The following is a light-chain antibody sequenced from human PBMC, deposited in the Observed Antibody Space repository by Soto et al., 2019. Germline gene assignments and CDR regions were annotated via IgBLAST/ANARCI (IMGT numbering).Light chain of an antibody. J-gene: IGKJ1*01. V-gene: IGKV1-5*01. CDR3: QQYDSYSGT. Sequence: DIQVTLSPATLSAFVGDSVPIACRASQSVSGWLAWYQQKPGKAPTLLIYDVSSLRRGVPSRFSGSGSGTHFTLTISSLQPDDFATYYCQQYDSYSGTFGQGTKVDIK. CDR1: QSVSGW. CDR2: DVS.